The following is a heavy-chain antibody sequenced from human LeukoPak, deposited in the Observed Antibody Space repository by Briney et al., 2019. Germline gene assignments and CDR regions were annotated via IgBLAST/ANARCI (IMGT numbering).Heavy chain of an antibody. CDR1: GGSISSGDYY. CDR2: IYYSGST. Sequence: SETLSLICTVSGGSISSGDYYWSWIRQPPGKGLGWIGYIYYSGSTYYNPSLKSRVTISVDTSKNQFSLKLSSVTAADTAVYYCARDLLNEGNHLDYWGQGTLVTVSS. CDR3: ARDLLNEGNHLDY. V-gene: IGHV4-30-4*01. J-gene: IGHJ4*02. D-gene: IGHD4-23*01.